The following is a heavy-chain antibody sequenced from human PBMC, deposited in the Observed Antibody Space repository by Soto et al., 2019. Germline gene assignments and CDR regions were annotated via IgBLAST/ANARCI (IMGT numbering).Heavy chain of an antibody. Sequence: TSETLSLTCAVSGGSISGGGYSWNWIRQPTGRGLEWIGYIYDSGSTYYTPPLRSRVTMSVDRAKNQFSLNLISVTAADTAVYYCARHFYYGDYRGYWGQGTLVTVSS. V-gene: IGHV4-30-2*01. CDR2: IYDSGST. CDR1: GGSISGGGYS. CDR3: ARHFYYGDYRGY. J-gene: IGHJ4*02. D-gene: IGHD4-17*01.